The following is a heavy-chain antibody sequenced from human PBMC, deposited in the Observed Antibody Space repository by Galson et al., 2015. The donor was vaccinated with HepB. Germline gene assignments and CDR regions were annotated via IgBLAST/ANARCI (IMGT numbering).Heavy chain of an antibody. CDR1: GFTFSSHA. Sequence: SLRLSCAASGFTFSSHAMSWVRQAPGKGLEWVSGIGVNDGSIYYANSVKGRFTISRDNSKNTLYLQVNGLRVEDTAIYYCAKGRPERPPEHRGYDLPDYWGQGTLVTVSS. D-gene: IGHD5-12*01. J-gene: IGHJ4*02. CDR2: IGVNDGSI. V-gene: IGHV3-23*01. CDR3: AKGRPERPPEHRGYDLPDY.